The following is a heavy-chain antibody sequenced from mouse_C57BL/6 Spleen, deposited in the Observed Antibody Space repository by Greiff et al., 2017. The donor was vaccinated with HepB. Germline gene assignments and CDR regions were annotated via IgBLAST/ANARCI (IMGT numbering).Heavy chain of an antibody. V-gene: IGHV14-1*01. J-gene: IGHJ2*01. D-gene: IGHD1-1*01. Sequence: EVQLQQSGAELVRPGASVKLSCTASGFNIKDYYMHWVKQRPEQGLEWIGRIDPEDGDTEYAPKFQGKATMTADTSSNTAYLQLSSLTSEDTAVYYWTTYDYGSSPTGYWGQGTTLTVSS. CDR2: IDPEDGDT. CDR1: GFNIKDYY. CDR3: TTYDYGSSPTGY.